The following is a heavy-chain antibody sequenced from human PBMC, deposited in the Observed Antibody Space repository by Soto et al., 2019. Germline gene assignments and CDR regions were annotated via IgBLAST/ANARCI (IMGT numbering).Heavy chain of an antibody. V-gene: IGHV3-23*01. J-gene: IGHJ4*02. Sequence: PGGVLRRSSAAPGSSFRNYAMTGVRQAPGKGLEWGSGISNSGRSSSYADPVKGRFTTSRDNSKNMLYLQMNSLRAEDTAVYFCAKNSLVRGYIGYDDDNKWGQGTLVTVSS. CDR2: ISNSGRSS. D-gene: IGHD5-12*01. CDR1: GSSFRNYA. CDR3: AKNSLVRGYIGYDDDNK.